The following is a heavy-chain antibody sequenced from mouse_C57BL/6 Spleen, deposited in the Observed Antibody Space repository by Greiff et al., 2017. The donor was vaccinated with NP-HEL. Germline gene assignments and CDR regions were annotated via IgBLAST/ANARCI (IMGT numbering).Heavy chain of an antibody. Sequence: QVQLKQPGAELVRPGSSVKLSCKASGYTFTSYWMDWVKQRPGQGLEWIGNIYPSDSETHYNQKFKDKATLTVDKSSSTAYMQLSSLTSEDSAVYYCARRYYDPTPFAYWGQGTLVTVSA. CDR2: IYPSDSET. CDR1: GYTFTSYW. CDR3: ARRYYDPTPFAY. J-gene: IGHJ3*01. V-gene: IGHV1-61*01. D-gene: IGHD2-4*01.